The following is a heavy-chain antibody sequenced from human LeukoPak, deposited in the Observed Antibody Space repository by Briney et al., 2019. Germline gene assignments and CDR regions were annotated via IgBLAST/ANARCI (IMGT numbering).Heavy chain of an antibody. J-gene: IGHJ4*02. CDR3: AKDPGGGATIGY. Sequence: PGGSLRLSCTASGFTFSSYAMSWVRQAPGKGLEWVSSINADGGVTFYSDSVKGRFTISSDSSKNTVDLQMNSLRGEDSAQYFCAKDPGGGATIGYWGQGVLVTVSP. V-gene: IGHV3-23*01. D-gene: IGHD5-24*01. CDR2: INADGGVT. CDR1: GFTFSSYA.